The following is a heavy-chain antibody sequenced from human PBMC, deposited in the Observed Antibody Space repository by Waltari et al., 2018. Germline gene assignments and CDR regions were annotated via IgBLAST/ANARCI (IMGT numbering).Heavy chain of an antibody. CDR1: GFTFSNYS. D-gene: IGHD3-10*02. J-gene: IGHJ6*02. Sequence: EVQLLESGGRLVQPGESLILSCYASGFTFSNYSINWVRQAPGKGPEWVSAFSGGGGSKFYSDSVKGRFNISRDNSNNTLFLQMDNLRVEDTAVYYCAKSPQLLWSAYYYYGMDVWGQGTTVTVSS. CDR2: FSGGGGSK. CDR3: AKSPQLLWSAYYYYGMDV. V-gene: IGHV3-23*01.